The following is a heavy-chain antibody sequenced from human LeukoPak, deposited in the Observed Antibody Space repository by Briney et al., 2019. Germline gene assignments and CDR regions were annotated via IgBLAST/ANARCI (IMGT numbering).Heavy chain of an antibody. CDR1: GFTFSSYA. Sequence: GGSLRLSCAASGFTFSSYAMSWVRQAPGKGLEWVSAISGSGGSTYYADSVKGRFTISRDNSKSTLYLQMNSLRAEDTAVYYCANRYSGYEYYYYYGMDVWGQGTTVTVSS. D-gene: IGHD5-12*01. CDR2: ISGSGGST. J-gene: IGHJ6*02. V-gene: IGHV3-23*01. CDR3: ANRYSGYEYYYYYGMDV.